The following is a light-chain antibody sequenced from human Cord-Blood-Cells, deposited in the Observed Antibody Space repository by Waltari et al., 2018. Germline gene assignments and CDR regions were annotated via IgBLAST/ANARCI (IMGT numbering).Light chain of an antibody. CDR2: EVS. Sequence: QSALTQPASVSGSPGQSITISCTGTSSDVGSYNLSSWYQQHPGKPPKLMIYEVSKRPSGVSNRFSGSKSGNTASLTISGLQAEDEADYYCCSYAGSSTVFGGGTKLTVL. J-gene: IGLJ2*01. CDR1: SSDVGSYNL. V-gene: IGLV2-23*02. CDR3: CSYAGSSTV.